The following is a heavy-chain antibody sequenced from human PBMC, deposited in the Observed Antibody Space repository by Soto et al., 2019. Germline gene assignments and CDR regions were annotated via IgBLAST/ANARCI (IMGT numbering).Heavy chain of an antibody. D-gene: IGHD6-19*01. CDR3: ARRTHTRGWYSYFDY. CDR1: GDSISSSTYY. J-gene: IGHJ4*02. CDR2: GHYSGST. Sequence: QLQLQESGPGLVRPSETLSLSCTVSGDSISSSTYYWGWIRQPPGKGLEWIESGHYSGSTYYNPSLKSRVTISVDTSKNQFSLKLRSVTAGDTAVYYCARRTHTRGWYSYFDYWGQGTLVTVSS. V-gene: IGHV4-39*01.